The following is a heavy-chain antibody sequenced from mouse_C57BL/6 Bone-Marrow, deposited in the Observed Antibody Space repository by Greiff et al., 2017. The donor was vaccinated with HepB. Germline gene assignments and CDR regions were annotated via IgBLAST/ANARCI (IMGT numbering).Heavy chain of an antibody. D-gene: IGHD1-1*01. CDR3: AFITTVGGVDY. J-gene: IGHJ2*01. V-gene: IGHV1-39*01. CDR2: INPNYGTT. CDR1: GYSFTDYN. Sequence: EVKLMESGPELVKPGASVKISCKASGYSFTDYNMHWVKQSNGKCLEWIGVINPNYGTTSYNQKFKGKATLTVDQSSSTAYMQLNSLTSEDSAVYYCAFITTVGGVDYWDQGTTITVSS.